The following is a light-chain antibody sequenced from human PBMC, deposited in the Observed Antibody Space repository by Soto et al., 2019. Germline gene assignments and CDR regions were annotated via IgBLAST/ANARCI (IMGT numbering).Light chain of an antibody. CDR3: QQLNSYPQLT. V-gene: IGKV1-5*01. J-gene: IGKJ4*01. CDR1: QSISSW. Sequence: PIAPSPSTPSSSLRERVTLPCPASQSISSWLAWYQRKPGKAPKLLIYAASTLQSGVPSRFSGSGSGTEFTLTISSLQPEDFATYYCQQLNSYPQLTFGGGTKVDIK. CDR2: AAS.